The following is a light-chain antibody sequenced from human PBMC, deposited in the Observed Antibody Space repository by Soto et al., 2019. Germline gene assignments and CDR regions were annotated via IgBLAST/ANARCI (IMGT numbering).Light chain of an antibody. V-gene: IGKV3-20*01. CDR1: QSVSSSY. Sequence: EIVLTQSPGTLSLSPGERATLSCRASQSVSSSYLAWYQQKPGQAPRLLIYDASSRATGIPDRFSGSGSRTDSTLTISRLEPGDYAVYYCQQYGSSTFTFGPGTTVDIK. J-gene: IGKJ3*01. CDR3: QQYGSSTFT. CDR2: DAS.